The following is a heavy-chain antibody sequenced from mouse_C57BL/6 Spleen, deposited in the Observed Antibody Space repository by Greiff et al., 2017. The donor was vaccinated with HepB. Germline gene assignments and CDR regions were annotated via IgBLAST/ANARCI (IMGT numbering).Heavy chain of an antibody. Sequence: VQLQQPGAELVRPGSSVKLSCKASGYTFTSYWMHWVKQRPIQGLEWIGNIDPSDSETHYNQKFKDKATLTVDKSSSTAYMQLSSLTSEDSAVYYCARLTAQGTMDYWGQGTSVTVSS. CDR2: IDPSDSET. D-gene: IGHD3-2*02. V-gene: IGHV1-52*01. CDR3: ARLTAQGTMDY. J-gene: IGHJ4*01. CDR1: GYTFTSYW.